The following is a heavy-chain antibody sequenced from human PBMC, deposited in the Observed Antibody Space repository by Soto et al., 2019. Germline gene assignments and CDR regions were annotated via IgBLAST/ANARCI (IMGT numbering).Heavy chain of an antibody. Sequence: SETLSLTCTVSGGSISSYYWSWIRQPPGKGLEWIGYIYYSGSTNYNPSLKSRVTISVDTSKNQFSLKLSSVTAADTAVYYCARHVYSSGGYFEVLTVGWFDPWGQGTLVTVSS. CDR2: IYYSGST. CDR1: GGSISSYY. V-gene: IGHV4-59*08. CDR3: ARHVYSSGGYFEVLTVGWFDP. J-gene: IGHJ5*02. D-gene: IGHD6-19*01.